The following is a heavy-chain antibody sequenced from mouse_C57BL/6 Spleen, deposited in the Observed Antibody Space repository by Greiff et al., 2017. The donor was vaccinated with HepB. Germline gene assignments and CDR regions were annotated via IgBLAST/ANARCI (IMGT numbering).Heavy chain of an antibody. CDR2: ISSGSSTI. J-gene: IGHJ1*03. D-gene: IGHD1-1*01. Sequence: EVKLMESGGGLVKPGGSLKLSCAASGFTFSDYGMHWVRQAPEKGLEWVAYISSGSSTIYYADTVKGRFTISRDNAKNTLFLQMTSLRSEDTAMYYCARRGDYYCGSSYGYFDVWGTGTTVTVSS. CDR3: ARRGDYYCGSSYGYFDV. CDR1: GFTFSDYG. V-gene: IGHV5-17*01.